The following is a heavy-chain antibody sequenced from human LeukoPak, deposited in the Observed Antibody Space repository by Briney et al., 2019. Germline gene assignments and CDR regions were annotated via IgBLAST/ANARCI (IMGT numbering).Heavy chain of an antibody. Sequence: GGSLRLSCAASGFRFSNYAMNWVRQAPGKGLEWVSVIYSGGSTYYADSVKGRFTISRHNSKNTLYLQMNSLRAEDTAVYYCARGGATEVFDYWGQGTLVTVSS. CDR3: ARGGATEVFDY. CDR2: IYSGGST. D-gene: IGHD1-26*01. J-gene: IGHJ4*02. V-gene: IGHV3-53*04. CDR1: GFRFSNYA.